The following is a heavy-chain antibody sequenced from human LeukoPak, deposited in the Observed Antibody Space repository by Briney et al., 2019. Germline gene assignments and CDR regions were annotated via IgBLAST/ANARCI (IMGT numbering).Heavy chain of an antibody. V-gene: IGHV1-69*04. J-gene: IGHJ4*02. CDR3: ARGTRIASRYYFDY. CDR1: GGTFISYA. Sequence: GASVKVSCKASGGTFISYAISWVRQAPGQGLEWMGRIIPIIGIANYAQKFQGRVTITADKSTSTAYMELSSLRSEDTAVYYCARGTRIASRYYFDYWGQGTLVTVSS. D-gene: IGHD6-13*01. CDR2: IIPIIGIA.